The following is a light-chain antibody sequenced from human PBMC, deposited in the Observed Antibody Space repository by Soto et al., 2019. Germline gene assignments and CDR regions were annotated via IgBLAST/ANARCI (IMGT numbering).Light chain of an antibody. CDR2: SDN. CDR3: VAWDDSLNGPV. CDR1: SSNVGSNT. Sequence: QSVLTQPPSASGTPGQRVTLSRSGSSSNVGSNTVNWHQQLPGTAPKLLIYSDNQRPSGVPDRFSGSKSGTSASLAISGLQSEDEGDYYCVAWDDSLNGPVFGGGTKLTVL. J-gene: IGLJ2*01. V-gene: IGLV1-44*01.